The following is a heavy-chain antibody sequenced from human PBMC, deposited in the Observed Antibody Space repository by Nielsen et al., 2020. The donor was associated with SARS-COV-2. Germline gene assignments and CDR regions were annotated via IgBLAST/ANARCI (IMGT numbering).Heavy chain of an antibody. Sequence: ASVKVSCKASGYTFTSYGISWVRQAPGQGLEWMGWISAYNGNTNYAQKLQGRVTMTTDTSTSTAYMELRSLRSDDTAVYYCARGHYDSSGYYYSRFFFDYWGQGTLVTVSS. J-gene: IGHJ4*02. CDR3: ARGHYDSSGYYYSRFFFDY. V-gene: IGHV1-18*01. CDR2: ISAYNGNT. CDR1: GYTFTSYG. D-gene: IGHD3-22*01.